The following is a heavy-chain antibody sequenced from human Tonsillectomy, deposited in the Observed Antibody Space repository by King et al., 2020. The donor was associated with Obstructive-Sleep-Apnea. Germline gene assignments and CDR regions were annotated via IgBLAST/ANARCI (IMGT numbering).Heavy chain of an antibody. J-gene: IGHJ4*02. CDR1: GCSINSGGYY. CDR2: IYYSGST. V-gene: IGHV4-31*03. Sequence: QLQESGPGLVKPSQTLSLTCTVSGCSINSGGYYWNWIRQHPGKGLEWIGYIYYSGSTYYNPSLKSRVTISVDTSKNQFSLKLCSVTAADTAVYYCARGGIFNTATSFDYWGQGTLVTVSS. D-gene: IGHD5-24*01. CDR3: ARGGIFNTATSFDY.